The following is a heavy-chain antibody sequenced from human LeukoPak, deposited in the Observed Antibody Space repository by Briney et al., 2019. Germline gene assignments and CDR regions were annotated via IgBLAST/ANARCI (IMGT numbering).Heavy chain of an antibody. CDR3: ARVEAYGNTNWFDP. CDR2: IYSGGST. Sequence: GGSLRLSCAASGFTVSSNYMSWVRQAPGKGLEWVSVIYSGGSTYYADSVKGRFTISRDNSKNTLYLQMNSLGAEDTAVYYCARVEAYGNTNWFDPWGQGTLVTVSS. D-gene: IGHD1-14*01. J-gene: IGHJ5*02. CDR1: GFTVSSNY. V-gene: IGHV3-66*01.